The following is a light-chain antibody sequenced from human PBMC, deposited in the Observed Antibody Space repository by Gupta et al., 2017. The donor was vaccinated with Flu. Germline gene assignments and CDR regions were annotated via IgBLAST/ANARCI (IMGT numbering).Light chain of an antibody. CDR3: QQEHYPSCT. CDR1: QSRVEDYKNKRC. CDR2: WAS. Sequence: GERDNINCKSSQSRVEDYKNKRCLSWYQQQQGQPPKLIIYWASHRDSGVPDSFSGRGSGTDFTLTLNSLQAEDVSVYYCQQEHYPSCTFGQGTKVEIK. V-gene: IGKV4-1*01. J-gene: IGKJ2*02.